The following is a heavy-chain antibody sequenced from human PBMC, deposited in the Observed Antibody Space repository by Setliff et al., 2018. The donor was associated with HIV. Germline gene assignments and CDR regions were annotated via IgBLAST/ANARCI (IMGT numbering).Heavy chain of an antibody. D-gene: IGHD3-22*01. Sequence: EASVKVSCKASGYTFTSYYMHWVRQAPGQGLEWMGIINPSGGSTSYAQKIQGRVNMTRDTSTDTAYVELRSLRFDDTALYYCVRGYYYDKTGYGTFDIWGQGTVVTVSS. J-gene: IGHJ3*02. CDR2: INPSGGST. V-gene: IGHV1-46*01. CDR1: GYTFTSYY. CDR3: VRGYYYDKTGYGTFDI.